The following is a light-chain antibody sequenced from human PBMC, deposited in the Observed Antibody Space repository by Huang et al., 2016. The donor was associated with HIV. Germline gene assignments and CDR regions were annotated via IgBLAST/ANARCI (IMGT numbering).Light chain of an antibody. J-gene: IGKJ1*01. Sequence: DIQMTQSPSSLSASPGVRVTLSCRANQDIGNFLAWYQHKPGGVPRLLIYGDSTLQSGVPSRFSGRGSGTDFTLTITSFQPDDVATYYCQRYDSAPRAFGQGTKVEI. CDR2: GDS. CDR3: QRYDSAPRA. CDR1: QDIGNF. V-gene: IGKV1-27*01.